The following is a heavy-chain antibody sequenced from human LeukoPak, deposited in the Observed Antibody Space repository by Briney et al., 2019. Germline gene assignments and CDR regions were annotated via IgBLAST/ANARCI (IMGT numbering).Heavy chain of an antibody. CDR1: GDSVSSKSVS. J-gene: IGHJ4*02. V-gene: IGHV6-1*01. CDR2: TRYRSTWNT. Sequence: SPTLSLTFAISGDSVSSKSVSWSWMRQSPSRGLEYLGRTRYRSTWNTFYSLSVEGRITINADTSRNEVSLRLSSVTPEDTALYYCVRDFNWAFDYWGQGTLVTVSS. CDR3: VRDFNWAFDY. D-gene: IGHD3-16*01.